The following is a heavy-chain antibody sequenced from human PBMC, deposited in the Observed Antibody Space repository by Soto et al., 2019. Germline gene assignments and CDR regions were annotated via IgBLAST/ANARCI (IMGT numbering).Heavy chain of an antibody. CDR1: GFTFSSYS. J-gene: IGHJ4*02. Sequence: EVQLVESGGGLVKPGGSLRLSCAASGFTFSSYSMNWVRQAPGKGLEWVSSISSSSRYIYQADSVKGRFTISRDNAKNSMYLKISILGAEDTAVYYCARESGYDLAEFDFWGQGTLVTVSS. CDR3: ARESGYDLAEFDF. V-gene: IGHV3-21*01. D-gene: IGHD5-12*01. CDR2: ISSSSRYI.